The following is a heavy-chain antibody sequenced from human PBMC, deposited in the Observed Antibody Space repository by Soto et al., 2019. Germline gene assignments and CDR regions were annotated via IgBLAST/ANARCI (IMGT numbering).Heavy chain of an antibody. V-gene: IGHV4-39*01. D-gene: IGHD4-17*01. J-gene: IGHJ4*02. CDR3: ATHPPYGPLDH. Sequence: PSXTRSLTCTVSGGSISSSSHHWCWIRQPPGKGLEWIGNIYYSENTYYNPSLKSRVTISVDTSKNQFSLRLTSVTAADTAVYYCATHPPYGPLDHWGQGTLVTVSS. CDR1: GGSISSSSHH. CDR2: IYYSENT.